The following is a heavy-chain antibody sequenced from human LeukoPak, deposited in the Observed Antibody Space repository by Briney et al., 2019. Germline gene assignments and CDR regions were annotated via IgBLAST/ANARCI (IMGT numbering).Heavy chain of an antibody. D-gene: IGHD6-19*01. V-gene: IGHV1-69*13. J-gene: IGHJ4*02. Sequence: SVKVSCKVSGGTFSSYAISWVRQAPGQGLEWMGGIIPIFGTANYAQKFQGRVTITADESTSTAYMELSSLRSEDTAVYYCARVTTGYSSGWWSLWGQGTLVTVSS. CDR1: GGTFSSYA. CDR2: IIPIFGTA. CDR3: ARVTTGYSSGWWSL.